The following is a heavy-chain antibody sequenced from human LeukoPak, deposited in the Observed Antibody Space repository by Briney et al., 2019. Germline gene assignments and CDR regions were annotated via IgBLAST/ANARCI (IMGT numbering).Heavy chain of an antibody. J-gene: IGHJ4*01. V-gene: IGHV3-74*01. D-gene: IGHD6-19*01. CDR3: AKPYGSGYYFFDN. Sequence: GGSLRLSCAASGFTFKNYWMHWVRQAPGKGLVWVSRINTDGSSTTFADSVKGRFTISRDNAKNTLYLQMNSLRAEDTAVYYCAKPYGSGYYFFDNWGHGTLVTVSS. CDR2: INTDGSST. CDR1: GFTFKNYW.